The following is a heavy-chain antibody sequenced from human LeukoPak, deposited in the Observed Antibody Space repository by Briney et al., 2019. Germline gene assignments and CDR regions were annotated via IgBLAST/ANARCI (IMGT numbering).Heavy chain of an antibody. V-gene: IGHV3-11*01. CDR3: ARGPGVAAADHFDY. J-gene: IGHJ4*02. Sequence: GGSLRLSCAASGFTFSIYWMSWVRQAPGKGLEWVSYISSSGSTIYYADSVKGRFTISRDNAKNSLYLQMNSLRAEDTAVYYCARGPGVAAADHFDYWGQGTLVTVSS. CDR2: ISSSGSTI. D-gene: IGHD6-13*01. CDR1: GFTFSIYW.